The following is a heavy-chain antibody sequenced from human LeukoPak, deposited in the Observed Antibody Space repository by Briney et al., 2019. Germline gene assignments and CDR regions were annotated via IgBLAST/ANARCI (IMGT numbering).Heavy chain of an antibody. CDR1: GGTFSSYA. D-gene: IGHD2-21*02. V-gene: IGHV1-69*01. Sequence: ASVKVSCKASGGTFSSYAISWVRQAPGQGLEWMGGIIPIFGTANYAQKFQGRVTITADESTSTAYMELSSLRSEDTAVYYCARVKRNYCGGDCYPYYFDYWGQGTLVTVSS. CDR2: IIPIFGTA. J-gene: IGHJ4*02. CDR3: ARVKRNYCGGDCYPYYFDY.